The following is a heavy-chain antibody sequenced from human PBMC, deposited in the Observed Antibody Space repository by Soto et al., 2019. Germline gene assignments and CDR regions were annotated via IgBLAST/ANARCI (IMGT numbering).Heavy chain of an antibody. CDR1: GNTFSYRY. CDR2: IAPFSGDV. D-gene: IGHD1-26*01. CDR3: ASGGAGSGPFTWELPDH. Sequence: QMQLVQSGAEVTKTGSSGTVSCQALGNTFSYRYLHWVRQAPGQPLEWMGWIAPFSGDVHYAQKFQERVTLTRDRSINTADMRMSSLRSEDTAIYFCASGGAGSGPFTWELPDHWGQGTLVTVSS. J-gene: IGHJ4*02. V-gene: IGHV1-45*02.